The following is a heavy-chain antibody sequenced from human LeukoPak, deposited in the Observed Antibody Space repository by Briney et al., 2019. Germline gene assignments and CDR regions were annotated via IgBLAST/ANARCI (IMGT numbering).Heavy chain of an antibody. D-gene: IGHD3-10*01. J-gene: IGHJ4*02. CDR3: ARHSSYYGNFDY. CDR2: IYYSGST. CDR1: GGSISSYY. V-gene: IGHV4-59*08. Sequence: PSETLSLTCTVSGGSISSYYWSWIRQPPGKGLEWIGYIYYSGSTYYNPSLKSRVTISVDTSKNQFSLKLSSVTAADTAVYYCARHSSYYGNFDYWGQGTLVTVSS.